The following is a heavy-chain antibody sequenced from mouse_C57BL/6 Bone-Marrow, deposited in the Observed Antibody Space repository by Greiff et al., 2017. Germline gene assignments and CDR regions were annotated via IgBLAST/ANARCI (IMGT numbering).Heavy chain of an antibody. CDR3: AISRAPIYYYGSSSLFAY. CDR2: INPSNGGT. V-gene: IGHV1-53*01. J-gene: IGHJ3*01. Sequence: QVQLQQPGTELVKPGASVTLSCKASGYTFTSYWMHWVKQRPGQGLEWIGNINPSNGGTNYNEKFKSKATLAVDTASSTAYMQLSSLTSEDSAVYYCAISRAPIYYYGSSSLFAYWGQGTLVTVSA. CDR1: GYTFTSYW. D-gene: IGHD1-1*01.